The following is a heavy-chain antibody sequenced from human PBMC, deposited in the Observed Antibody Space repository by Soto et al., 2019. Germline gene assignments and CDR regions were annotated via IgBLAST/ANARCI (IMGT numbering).Heavy chain of an antibody. Sequence: QVQLVESGGGVVQPGTSLRLSCAASGVRFSSYAMHWVRQAPGKGLEWVAVTSFDGGSKYYADSVKGRFTISRDNSKNTLYLQMHSLSAEDTAVYYCARDQDYYDSSGSDAFDIWGQGTMVTVSS. CDR3: ARDQDYYDSSGSDAFDI. CDR2: TSFDGGSK. V-gene: IGHV3-30*04. D-gene: IGHD3-22*01. J-gene: IGHJ3*02. CDR1: GVRFSSYA.